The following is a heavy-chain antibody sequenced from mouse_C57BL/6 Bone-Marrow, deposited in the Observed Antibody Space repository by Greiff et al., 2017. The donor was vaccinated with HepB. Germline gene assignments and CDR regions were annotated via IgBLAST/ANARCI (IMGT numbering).Heavy chain of an antibody. J-gene: IGHJ2*01. D-gene: IGHD1-1*01. V-gene: IGHV1-81*01. CDR1: GYTFTSYG. CDR3: ARSGGIYYYGSSYHDY. CDR2: IYPRSGNT. Sequence: QVHVKQSGAELARPGASVKLSCKASGYTFTSYGISWVKQRTGQGLEWIGEIYPRSGNTYYNEKFKGKATLTADKSSSTAYMELRSLTSEDSAVYFCARSGGIYYYGSSYHDYWGQGTTLTVSS.